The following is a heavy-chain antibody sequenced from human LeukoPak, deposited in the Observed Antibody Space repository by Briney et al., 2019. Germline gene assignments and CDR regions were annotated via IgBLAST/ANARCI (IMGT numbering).Heavy chain of an antibody. D-gene: IGHD2-2*01. CDR1: GYTFTSYA. V-gene: IGHV1-3*01. J-gene: IGHJ4*02. CDR3: ARDHVVPAAFFY. CDR2: INAGNGNT. Sequence: ASVKVSCKASGYTFTSYAMHWVRQAPGQRLEWMGWINAGNGNTKYSQKFQGRVTITRDTSASTAYMELSSLRSEDTAVYYCARDHVVPAAFFYWGQGTLVTVSS.